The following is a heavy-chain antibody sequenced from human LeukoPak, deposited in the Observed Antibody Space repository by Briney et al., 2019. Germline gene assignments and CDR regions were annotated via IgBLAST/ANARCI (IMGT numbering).Heavy chain of an antibody. CDR1: GYTFTSYG. D-gene: IGHD5-18*01. J-gene: IGHJ4*02. CDR3: AKTVDTAMVDY. CDR2: ISAYNGNT. Sequence: PSVKVSCKASGYTFTSYGISWVRQAPGQGLEWMGWISAYNGNTNYAQKLQGRVTMTTDTSTSTAYMELRSLRSDDTAAYYCAKTVDTAMVDYWGQGTLVTVSS. V-gene: IGHV1-18*01.